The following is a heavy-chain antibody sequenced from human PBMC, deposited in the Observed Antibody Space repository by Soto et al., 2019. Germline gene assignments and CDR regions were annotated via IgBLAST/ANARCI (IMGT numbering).Heavy chain of an antibody. CDR2: ISYDGGRR. V-gene: IGHV3-30*09. CDR3: ARGRQSLNTELDY. CDR1: EFTFDRYT. Sequence: QLQLVESGGGVVQPGRSLRLSCAASEFTFDRYTMHWVRQAPGKGLEWVAVISYDGGRRSYADSVKGRFATTRDNSKSMLYLQMNSLRPEDTAIYYCARGRQSLNTELDYWGHGTLVTVSS. D-gene: IGHD6-19*01. J-gene: IGHJ4*01.